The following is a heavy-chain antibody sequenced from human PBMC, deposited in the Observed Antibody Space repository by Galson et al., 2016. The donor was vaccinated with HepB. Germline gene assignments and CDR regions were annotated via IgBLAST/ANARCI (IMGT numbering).Heavy chain of an antibody. D-gene: IGHD5-24*01. CDR3: ARDKPRDGYHVFDY. V-gene: IGHV4-59*01. Sequence: SETLSLTCSVSGDSISSFYWSWIRQPPGKGLEWLGYIYSSGNSEYNPSLKSRITISDDTSKNQFSLKLSSVTAADTALYYCARDKPRDGYHVFDYWGQGILVTVSS. J-gene: IGHJ4*02. CDR1: GDSISSFY. CDR2: IYSSGNS.